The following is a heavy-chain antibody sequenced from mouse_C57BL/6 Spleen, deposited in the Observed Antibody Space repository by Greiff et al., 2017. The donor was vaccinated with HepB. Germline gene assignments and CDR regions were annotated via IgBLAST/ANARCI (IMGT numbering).Heavy chain of an antibody. CDR1: GYTFTSYW. CDR2: IDPSDSYT. D-gene: IGHD2-3*01. CDR3: ARWLLRGYYFDY. V-gene: IGHV1-69*01. J-gene: IGHJ2*01. Sequence: VQLQQPGAELVMPGASVKLSCKASGYTFTSYWMHWVKQRPGQGLEWIGEIDPSDSYTNYNQKFKGKSTLTVDKSSSTAYMQLSSLTSEDSAVYYCARWLLRGYYFDYWGQGTTLTVSS.